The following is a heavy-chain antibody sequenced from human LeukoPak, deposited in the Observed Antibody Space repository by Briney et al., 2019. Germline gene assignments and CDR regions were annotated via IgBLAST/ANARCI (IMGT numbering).Heavy chain of an antibody. V-gene: IGHV4-38-2*02. Sequence: PSETLSLTCTVSGYFISSGYYWGWIRQPPGKGLEWIGSIYHSGSTYYNPSLKSRVTISVDTSKNQFSLKLSSVTAADTAVYYCAGYYDFWSGYSTFDYWGQGTLVTVSS. J-gene: IGHJ4*02. D-gene: IGHD3-3*01. CDR2: IYHSGST. CDR1: GYFISSGYY. CDR3: AGYYDFWSGYSTFDY.